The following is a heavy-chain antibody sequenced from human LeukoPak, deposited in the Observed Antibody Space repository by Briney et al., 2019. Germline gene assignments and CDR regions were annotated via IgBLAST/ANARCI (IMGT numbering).Heavy chain of an antibody. V-gene: IGHV3-23*01. CDR2: ISGSGGST. CDR1: GFTFSSYA. Sequence: GGSLRLSCAASGFTFSSYAMSWVRQAPGKGLEWVSAISGSGGSTYYADSVKGRFTISRDNSKNTLYLQMNSLRAEDTAVYYCAKAIQYCSGGSCYSPFDYWGQGTLVTVSS. J-gene: IGHJ4*02. D-gene: IGHD2-15*01. CDR3: AKAIQYCSGGSCYSPFDY.